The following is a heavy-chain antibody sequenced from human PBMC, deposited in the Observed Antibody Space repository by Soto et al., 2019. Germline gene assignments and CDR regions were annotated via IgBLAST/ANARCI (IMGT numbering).Heavy chain of an antibody. CDR3: ARSLDMATINHH. V-gene: IGHV3-11*01. D-gene: IGHD5-12*01. CDR2: ISSSGSTI. J-gene: IGHJ4*02. CDR1: GFSFSDSY. Sequence: SXRLSCAATGFSFSDSYISSVRRAPGKGLEWVSYISSSGSTIYYADSVKGRFTISRDNAKNSLYLKMNSLRAEDTAVYYCARSLDMATINHHWGQGHLVTVSS.